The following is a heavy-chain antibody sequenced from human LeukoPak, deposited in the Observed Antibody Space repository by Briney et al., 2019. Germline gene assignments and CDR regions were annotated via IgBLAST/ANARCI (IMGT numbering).Heavy chain of an antibody. CDR2: IKQGGREE. J-gene: IGHJ5*01. CDR1: EFILSDYW. Sequence: QAGGSLRLSCVASEFILSDYWMSWVRQAPGKGLEWVANIKQGGREEKYVGSVKGRFAISRDDAKSTLYLQMDSLSGDDTAVYYCARDNGGWFDSWGRGTLVTVSS. V-gene: IGHV3-7*03. CDR3: ARDNGGWFDS. D-gene: IGHD3-10*01.